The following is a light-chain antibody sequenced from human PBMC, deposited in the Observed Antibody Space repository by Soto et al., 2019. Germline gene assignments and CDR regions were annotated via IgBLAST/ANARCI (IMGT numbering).Light chain of an antibody. J-gene: IGLJ1*01. CDR3: SSYAGSNNYV. V-gene: IGLV2-8*01. Sequence: QSALTQPPSASGSPGQSVTISCTGTSSDVGGYTYVSWYQQHPGKAPKLMIYEVSKRPSGVPDRFSGSKSGNTASLTVSGLQAEDEAEYYCSSYAGSNNYVFGIGTKLTVL. CDR1: SSDVGGYTY. CDR2: EVS.